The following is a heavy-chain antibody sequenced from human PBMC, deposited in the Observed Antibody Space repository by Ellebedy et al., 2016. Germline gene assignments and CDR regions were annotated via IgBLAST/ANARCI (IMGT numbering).Heavy chain of an antibody. CDR1: GFTFSDFS. CDR3: AKDRYDFWSGYYLTDY. V-gene: IGHV3-11*01. J-gene: IGHJ4*02. CDR2: IGTSASTI. Sequence: GGSLRLSXAASGFTFSDFSMTWIRQAPGKGLEWVSYIGTSASTIYYADSVKGRFTISRDKSRNSLYLQMDTLRTEDTALYYCAKDRYDFWSGYYLTDYWGQGTLVTVSS. D-gene: IGHD3-3*01.